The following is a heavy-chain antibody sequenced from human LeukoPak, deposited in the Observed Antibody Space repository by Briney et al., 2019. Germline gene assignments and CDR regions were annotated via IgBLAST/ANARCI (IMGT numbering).Heavy chain of an antibody. CDR3: VRIATVTTPDY. V-gene: IGHV3-74*01. J-gene: IGHJ4*02. CDR2: INPDGSTT. CDR1: GFTFSTYW. Sequence: PGGSLRLSCAASGFTFSTYWMHWVRQPLGKGLVWVSRINPDGSTTNYADSVKGRFTISRDNAKNTLYLQMSSLTVEDTAVYYRVRIATVTTPDYWGQGTLVTVSS. D-gene: IGHD4-17*01.